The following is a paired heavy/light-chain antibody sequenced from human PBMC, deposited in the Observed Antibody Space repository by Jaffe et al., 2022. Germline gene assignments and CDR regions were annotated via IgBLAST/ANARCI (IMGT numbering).Light chain of an antibody. CDR3: SSYAGSNNFVV. CDR1: SSDVGGYSY. CDR2: EVN. J-gene: IGLJ2*01. V-gene: IGLV2-8*01. Sequence: QYALTQPPSASGSPGQSVTISCTGTSSDVGGYSYVSWYQQHPDKVPKLMIYEVNKRPSGVPDRFSGSKSGNTASLTVSGLQPEDEANYFCSSYAGSNNFVVFGGGTKLTVL.
Heavy chain of an antibody. J-gene: IGHJ5*02. V-gene: IGHV4-39*01. CDR3: AAQGAWIKLWERYHKWFDP. Sequence: QLQLQESGPRLVKPSETLSLTCSVSGGSIRSDTYYWGWIRQPPGRGLEWIGSVYHGGSAFYNPSLKSRVTISADTSKNEFSLKLNYVTAADTAVYYCAAQGAWIKLWERYHKWFDPWGQGTLVTVSS. D-gene: IGHD5-18*01. CDR1: GGSIRSDTYY. CDR2: VYHGGSA.